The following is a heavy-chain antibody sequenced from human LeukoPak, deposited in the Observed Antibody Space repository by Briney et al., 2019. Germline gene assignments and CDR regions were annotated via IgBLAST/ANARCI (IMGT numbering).Heavy chain of an antibody. J-gene: IGHJ3*02. CDR3: AKGSTPPDYDFWSGPNDAFDI. D-gene: IGHD3-3*01. CDR2: ISGSGGST. CDR1: GFTFSSYA. Sequence: GGSLRLSCAASGFTFSSYAMSWVRQAPGKGLEWVSAISGSGGSTYYADSVKGRFTISRDNSKNTLYLLMNSLRAEDTAVYYCAKGSTPPDYDFWSGPNDAFDIWGQGTMVTVSS. V-gene: IGHV3-23*01.